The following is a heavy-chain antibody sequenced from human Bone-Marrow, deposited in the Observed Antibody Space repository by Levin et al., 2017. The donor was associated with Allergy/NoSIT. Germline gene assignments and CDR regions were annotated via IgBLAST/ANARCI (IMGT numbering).Heavy chain of an antibody. CDR1: GGSFSGYY. D-gene: IGHD2-2*03. V-gene: IGHV4-34*01. CDR2: INHSGST. J-gene: IGHJ6*03. CDR3: ARRASGYCSSTSCYGYYYYMDV. Sequence: SETLSLTCAVYGGSFSGYYWSWIRQPPGKGLEWIGEINHSGSTNYNPSLKSRVTISVDTSKNQFSLKLSSVTAADTAVYYCARRASGYCSSTSCYGYYYYMDVWGKGTTVTVSS.